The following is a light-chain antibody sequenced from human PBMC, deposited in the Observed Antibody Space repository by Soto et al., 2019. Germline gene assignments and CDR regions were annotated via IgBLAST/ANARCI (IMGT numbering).Light chain of an antibody. V-gene: IGLV2-23*01. CDR2: EGS. J-gene: IGLJ1*01. CDR1: SSDVGSYNL. CDR3: YSYAGTTYV. Sequence: QSALTQPASVSGSPGQSITISCTGASSDVGSYNLVSWFQQHPGRAPKLIIYEGSKRPSGVSNRFSGSKSGNTASLTISGLQAEDEADYYCYSYAGTTYVFGTGTKVTVL.